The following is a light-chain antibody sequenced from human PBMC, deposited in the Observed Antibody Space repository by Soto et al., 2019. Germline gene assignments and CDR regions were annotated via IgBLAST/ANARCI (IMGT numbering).Light chain of an antibody. J-gene: IGKJ4*01. CDR1: QRIGSY. V-gene: IGKV1-39*01. CDR3: QETSSIT. Sequence: EIQMTQSPSSLSASVGDRVTITCRASQRIGSYLNWYRQKTGKAPEVLIYGASNLQDGVPSRFSGSGSGTDFTLTIDGLQPDDFATYYCQETSSITFGAGTK. CDR2: GAS.